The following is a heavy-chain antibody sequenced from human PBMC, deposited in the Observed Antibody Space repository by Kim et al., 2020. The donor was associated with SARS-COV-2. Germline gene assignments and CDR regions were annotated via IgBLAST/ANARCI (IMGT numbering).Heavy chain of an antibody. CDR2: IKKDGGEK. J-gene: IGHJ4*02. CDR3: ARTYGDSVGY. V-gene: IGHV3-7*01. D-gene: IGHD2-21*01. Sequence: GGSLRLSCAGSGFTFSNYYMSWVRQAPGKGLEWVANIKKDGGEKYYAASVEGRFTVSRDNAKNSLYPQMYSLRVEDTAVYYCARTYGDSVGYWGQGTLV. CDR1: GFTFSNYY.